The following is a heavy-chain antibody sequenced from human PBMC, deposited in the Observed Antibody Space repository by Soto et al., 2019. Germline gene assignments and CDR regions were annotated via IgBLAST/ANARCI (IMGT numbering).Heavy chain of an antibody. CDR2: IKSKTDGGTT. CDR3: TTQYYYDSSGSLLN. D-gene: IGHD3-22*01. V-gene: IGHV3-15*01. J-gene: IGHJ4*02. Sequence: EVQLVESGGGLVKPGGSLRLSCAVSGLTFSNAWITWVRQAPGKGLEWVGRIKSKTDGGTTDYAAPVKGRFTISGDDSKNTLYLQMNSLKTEDIAVYYCTTQYYYDSSGSLLNWGQGTLVTVSS. CDR1: GLTFSNAW.